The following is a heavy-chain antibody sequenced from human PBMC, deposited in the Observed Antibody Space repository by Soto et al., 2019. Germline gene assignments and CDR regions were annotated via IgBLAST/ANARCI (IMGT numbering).Heavy chain of an antibody. CDR2: INAGNDNT. V-gene: IGHV1-3*01. CDR3: ARVGHYYYGMDV. D-gene: IGHD3-3*01. CDR1: GYTFTTYV. J-gene: IGHJ6*02. Sequence: ASVKVSCKASGYTFTTYVIHWVRQAPGQRLEWMGWINAGNDNTKYSEKFQGRVTITRDTSASTVYMELSSLSSEDTAVYYCARVGHYYYGMDVWGQGTTVT.